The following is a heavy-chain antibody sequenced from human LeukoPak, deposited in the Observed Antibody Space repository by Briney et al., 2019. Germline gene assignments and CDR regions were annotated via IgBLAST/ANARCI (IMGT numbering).Heavy chain of an antibody. CDR2: ISGSGHST. CDR1: GFTFSSSA. J-gene: IGHJ4*02. Sequence: GGSLRLSCAASGFTFSSSAMSWVRQAPGKGLEWVSAISGSGHSTYYADSVKGRFTVSRDNSKNTLYLQMNSLRAEDTAVYYCARGTMFPYYFDYWGQGTLVTVSS. V-gene: IGHV3-23*01. D-gene: IGHD3-10*02. CDR3: ARGTMFPYYFDY.